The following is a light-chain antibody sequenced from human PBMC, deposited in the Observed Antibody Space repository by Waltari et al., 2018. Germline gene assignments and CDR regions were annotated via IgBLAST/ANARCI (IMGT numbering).Light chain of an antibody. CDR3: CSYGGNYRGV. CDR2: DVT. V-gene: IGLV2-11*01. Sequence: QSALTQPRSVSGSPGQSVTIPCTGTSSAVGGYNYVSWYQHHPGKAPKLMIYDVTKRPSGVPDRFSGSKSGNTASLTISGLQAEDEADYYCCSYGGNYRGVFGGGTKLTVL. J-gene: IGLJ2*01. CDR1: SSAVGGYNY.